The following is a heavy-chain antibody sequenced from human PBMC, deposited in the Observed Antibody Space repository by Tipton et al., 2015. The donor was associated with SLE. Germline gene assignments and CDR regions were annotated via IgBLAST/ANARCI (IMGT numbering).Heavy chain of an antibody. Sequence: TLSLTCTVSGGSISSGSYYWSWIRQPPGKGLEWIGEINHSGSTNYNPSLKSRVTISVDTSKNQFSLKLSSVTAADTAVYYCARVAVITQAFDIWGQGTMVTVSS. D-gene: IGHD3-22*01. CDR2: INHSGST. J-gene: IGHJ3*02. CDR1: GGSISSGSYY. CDR3: ARVAVITQAFDI. V-gene: IGHV4-39*07.